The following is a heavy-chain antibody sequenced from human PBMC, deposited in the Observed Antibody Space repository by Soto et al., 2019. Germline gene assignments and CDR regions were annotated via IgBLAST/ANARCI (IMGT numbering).Heavy chain of an antibody. CDR2: MNPNSGNT. V-gene: IGHV1-8*01. CDR1: GYTFTSYD. D-gene: IGHD5-18*01. CDR3: ARGFSDTAGFDP. Sequence: ASVKVSCKASGYTFTSYDINWVRQATGQGLEWMGWMNPNSGNTGYAQKFQGRVTMTRNTSISTAYMDLSSLRSEDTDVYYCARGFSDTAGFDPWGQATLVTAPQ. J-gene: IGHJ5*02.